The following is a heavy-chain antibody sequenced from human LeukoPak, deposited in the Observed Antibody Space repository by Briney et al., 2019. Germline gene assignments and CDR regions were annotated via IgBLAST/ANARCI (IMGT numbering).Heavy chain of an antibody. J-gene: IGHJ3*02. CDR2: INHSGST. CDR1: GGSFSGYY. V-gene: IGHV4-34*01. D-gene: IGHD6-19*01. CDR3: AGKSSGWYGDAFDI. Sequence: KPSETLSLTCAVYGGSFSGYYWSWIRQPPGKGLEWIGEINHSGSTNYNPSLKSRVTISVDTSKNQFSLKLSSVTAADTAVYYCAGKSSGWYGDAFDIWGQGTMVTVS.